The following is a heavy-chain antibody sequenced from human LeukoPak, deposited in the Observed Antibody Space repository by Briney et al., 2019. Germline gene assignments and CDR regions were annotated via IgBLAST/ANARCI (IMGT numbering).Heavy chain of an antibody. Sequence: SETLSLTCTVSGGSISSYYWSWIRQPPGKGLEWIGYIYYSGSTNYNPSLKSRATISVDTSKNQFSLKLSSVTAADTAVYYCASLGYSYGDDAFDIWGQGTMVTVSS. CDR3: ASLGYSYGDDAFDI. CDR1: GGSISSYY. CDR2: IYYSGST. D-gene: IGHD5-18*01. J-gene: IGHJ3*02. V-gene: IGHV4-59*01.